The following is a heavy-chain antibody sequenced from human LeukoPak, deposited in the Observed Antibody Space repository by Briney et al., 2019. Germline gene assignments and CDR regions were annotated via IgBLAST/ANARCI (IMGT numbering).Heavy chain of an antibody. CDR3: ARGCTNGVCYLDY. D-gene: IGHD2-8*01. CDR2: ISHSGST. J-gene: IGHJ4*02. V-gene: IGHV4-34*01. Sequence: SETLSLTCAVYGGSFSGYYWSWIRQPPGKGLEWIGEISHSGSTNYNPSLKSRVTISVDTSKNQFSLKLSSVTAADTAVYYCARGCTNGVCYLDYWGQGTLVTVSS. CDR1: GGSFSGYY.